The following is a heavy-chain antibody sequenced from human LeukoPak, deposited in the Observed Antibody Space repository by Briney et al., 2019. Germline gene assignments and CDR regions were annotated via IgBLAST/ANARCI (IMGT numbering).Heavy chain of an antibody. CDR1: GFTFDDYA. CDR2: ISWNSGSI. CDR3: AKEDCSGGSCYFDY. J-gene: IGHJ4*02. D-gene: IGHD2-15*01. V-gene: IGHV3-9*01. Sequence: GRSLRLSCAASGFTFDDYAMHWVRQAPGKGLEWVSGISWNSGSIGYADSVKGRFTISRDNAKNSLYLQMNSLRDEDTALYYCAKEDCSGGSCYFDYWGQGTLVTVSS.